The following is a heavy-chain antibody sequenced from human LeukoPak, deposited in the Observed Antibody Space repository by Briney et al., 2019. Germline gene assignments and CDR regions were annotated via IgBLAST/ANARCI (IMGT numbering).Heavy chain of an antibody. CDR2: INPNSGAT. D-gene: IGHD5-24*01. CDR1: GYTFTDYY. Sequence: GASVKVSCKASGYTFTDYYMHWVRQAPGQGLEWMGWINPNSGATNSAQKFQGRVTMTRNTSISTAYMELSSLRSEDTAVYYCARGSGDGYNYREDYWGQGTLVTVSS. J-gene: IGHJ4*02. CDR3: ARGSGDGYNYREDY. V-gene: IGHV1-2*02.